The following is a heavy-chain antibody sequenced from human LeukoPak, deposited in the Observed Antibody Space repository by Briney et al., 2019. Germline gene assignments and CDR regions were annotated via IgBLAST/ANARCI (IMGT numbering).Heavy chain of an antibody. CDR2: ISSSDSPR. J-gene: IGHJ4*02. V-gene: IGHV3-11*01. CDR1: GFTFSDYY. D-gene: IGHD3-16*01. Sequence: GGSLRLSCAAPGFTFSDYYMSWIRPTLGEGRGRVSYISSSDSPRFYADSVKGRFTISRDNAKKSLFLQMNSLRAEDTAVYYCARDKGVWGNLQIPEYWGQGTLVTVSS. CDR3: ARDKGVWGNLQIPEY.